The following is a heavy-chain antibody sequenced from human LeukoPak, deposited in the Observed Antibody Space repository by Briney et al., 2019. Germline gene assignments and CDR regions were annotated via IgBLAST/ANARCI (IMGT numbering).Heavy chain of an antibody. CDR1: GYTFTSYD. D-gene: IGHD3-22*01. Sequence: ASVKVSCKASGYTFTSYDINWVRQATGQGLEWVRWMNPNSGNTGYAQKFQGRVTMTRNTSISTAYMELSSLRSEDTAVYYCARGLGRGRYDSSGYFYYFDYWGQGTLVTVSS. CDR3: ARGLGRGRYDSSGYFYYFDY. CDR2: MNPNSGNT. J-gene: IGHJ4*02. V-gene: IGHV1-8*01.